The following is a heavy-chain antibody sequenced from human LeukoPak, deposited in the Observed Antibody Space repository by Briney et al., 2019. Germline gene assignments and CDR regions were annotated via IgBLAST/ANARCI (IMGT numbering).Heavy chain of an antibody. V-gene: IGHV1-24*01. Sequence: GASVKVSCKVSGYTLTELSMHWVRQAPGKGLEWMGGFDPEDGETIYAQKFQGRVTMTEDTSTDTAYMELSSLRSEDTAVYYCATEPHCRGGDCYPPNYYYGMDVWGQGTTVTVSS. CDR2: FDPEDGET. CDR3: ATEPHCRGGDCYPPNYYYGMDV. CDR1: GYTLTELS. J-gene: IGHJ6*02. D-gene: IGHD2-21*02.